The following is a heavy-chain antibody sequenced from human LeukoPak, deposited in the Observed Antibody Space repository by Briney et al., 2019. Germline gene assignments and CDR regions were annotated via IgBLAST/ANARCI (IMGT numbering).Heavy chain of an antibody. D-gene: IGHD2-21*02. CDR1: GFTLKAYA. CDR3: AKGFRLNDFSFES. V-gene: IGHV3-30*02. CDR2: IMYDGSSK. Sequence: GGSLRLSCAASGFTLKAYAMHWVRQAPGKGLEWVAFIMYDGSSKSIGDSVKDRFSISRDNPSNTLYLEMNSLRVEDTAVYYCAKGFRLNDFSFESWGQGTLVTVSS. J-gene: IGHJ4*02.